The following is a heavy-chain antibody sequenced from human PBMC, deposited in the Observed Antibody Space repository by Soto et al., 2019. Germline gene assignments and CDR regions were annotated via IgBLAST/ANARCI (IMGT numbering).Heavy chain of an antibody. CDR3: VRTSLVVAAATREDY. D-gene: IGHD2-15*01. V-gene: IGHV3-74*01. CDR1: GFTFSSCW. Sequence: GGSLRLSGAASGFTFSSCWMHWVRQAPGKGLVWVSRINSDGSSTSYADSVKGRFTISRDNAKNTLYLQMNSLRAEDTAVYYCVRTSLVVAAATREDYWGQGTLVTVSS. J-gene: IGHJ4*02. CDR2: INSDGSST.